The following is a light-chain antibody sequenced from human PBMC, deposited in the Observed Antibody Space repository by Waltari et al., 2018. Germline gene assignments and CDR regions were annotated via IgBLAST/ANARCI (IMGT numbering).Light chain of an antibody. Sequence: DIQMTQSPSTLSAFVGDRVTITCRASQSIRSYLAWYQQRPGEAPKLLIYQASSLESGVASRLSGGGSGTEFTLTITSLQPDDFATYYCQQYDSFPWTFGQGTKVEIK. V-gene: IGKV1-5*03. J-gene: IGKJ1*01. CDR2: QAS. CDR3: QQYDSFPWT. CDR1: QSIRSY.